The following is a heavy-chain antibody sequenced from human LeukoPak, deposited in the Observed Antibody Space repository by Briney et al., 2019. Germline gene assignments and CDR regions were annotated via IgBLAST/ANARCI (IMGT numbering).Heavy chain of an antibody. V-gene: IGHV3-30*18. Sequence: GGSLRLSCAASGFTFSSYGMHWIHQAPGKGLEWVAVISYDGSNKYYADSVKGRFTISRDNSKNTLYLQMNSLRPEDTAAYFCAKARSGVSWAFDIWGQGTMVTVS. J-gene: IGHJ3*02. CDR2: ISYDGSNK. CDR3: AKARSGVSWAFDI. CDR1: GFTFSSYG. D-gene: IGHD3-10*01.